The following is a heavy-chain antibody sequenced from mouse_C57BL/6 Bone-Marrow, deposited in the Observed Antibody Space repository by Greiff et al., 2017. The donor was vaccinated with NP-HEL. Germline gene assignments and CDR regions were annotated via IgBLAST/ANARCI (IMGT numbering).Heavy chain of an antibody. CDR2: IYPGSGNT. V-gene: IGHV1-66*01. J-gene: IGHJ2*01. CDR1: GYSFTSYY. CDR3: AREPFDY. D-gene: IGHD6-1*01. Sequence: VQLQESGPELVKPGASVKISCKASGYSFTSYYIHWVKQRPGQGLEWIGWIYPGSGNTKYNEKFKGKAPLTADTSSSTAYMQLSSLTSEDSAVYYCAREPFDYWGQGTTLTVSS.